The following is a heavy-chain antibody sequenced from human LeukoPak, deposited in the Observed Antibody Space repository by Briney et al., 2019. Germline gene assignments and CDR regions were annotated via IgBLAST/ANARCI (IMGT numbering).Heavy chain of an antibody. CDR3: ARPWSSGWYVFEAFNI. D-gene: IGHD6-13*01. Sequence: GGSLRLSCAASGFTFSSYWMTWVRQAPGKGLEWVANIKQDGSDKYYVDSVKGRFTISRDNAKNSLSLQVNSLRAEDTAVYYCARPWSSGWYVFEAFNIWGQGTMVTVSS. CDR1: GFTFSSYW. CDR2: IKQDGSDK. V-gene: IGHV3-7*05. J-gene: IGHJ3*02.